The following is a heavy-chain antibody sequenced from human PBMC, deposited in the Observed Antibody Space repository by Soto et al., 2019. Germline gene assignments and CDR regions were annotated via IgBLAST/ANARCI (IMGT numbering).Heavy chain of an antibody. V-gene: IGHV4-31*03. CDR2: ICYSGST. CDR1: GGSISSGGYY. J-gene: IGHJ4*02. CDR3: ARLSYGSGSYYPDY. Sequence: SETLSLTCTVSGGSISSGGYYWSWIRQHPGKGLERIGYICYSGSTYYNPSLKSRVTISVDTSKNQFSLKLSSVTAADTAVYYCARLSYGSGSYYPDYWGQGTLVTVSS. D-gene: IGHD3-10*01.